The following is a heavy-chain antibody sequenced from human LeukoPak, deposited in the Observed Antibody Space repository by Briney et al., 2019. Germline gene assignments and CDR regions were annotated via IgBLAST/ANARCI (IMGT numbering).Heavy chain of an antibody. CDR1: GFTFSSYA. J-gene: IGHJ4*02. Sequence: GGSLRLSCAASGFTFSSYAMSWVRQAPGKGLEWVSSIRGSWGSTYYADSVKGRLPIYRDNSKNTLYLQMHSLRAEDTAVYSCAKAPGIRGGAPFYFDYWGQGPLVTVSS. V-gene: IGHV3-23*01. CDR2: IRGSWGST. D-gene: IGHD1-26*01. CDR3: AKAPGIRGGAPFYFDY.